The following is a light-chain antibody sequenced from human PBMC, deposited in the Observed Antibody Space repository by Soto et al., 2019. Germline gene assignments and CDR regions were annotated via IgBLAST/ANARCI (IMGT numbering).Light chain of an antibody. CDR2: DAS. J-gene: IGKJ4*01. Sequence: IQMTQSPSSLSASVGDRVTVTCQASQDISNFLNWYQHKPGKAPKLLIYDASKLETGVPSRLSGSGSGTDVTFTISSLQPEDIATYYCQQYDNCPLTFGGGTRVEIK. CDR1: QDISNF. CDR3: QQYDNCPLT. V-gene: IGKV1-33*01.